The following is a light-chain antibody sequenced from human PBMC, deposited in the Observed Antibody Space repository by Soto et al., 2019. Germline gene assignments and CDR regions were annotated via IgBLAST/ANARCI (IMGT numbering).Light chain of an antibody. Sequence: DIQLAQSPSFLSASVGARVTITCRTSQDISSYLAWYQQKPGNAPQLLISAASTLQSGVPSRFSGSGSGTEFTLTISSLQPEDFATYYCQQLKSYPLSFGGGTKVEI. V-gene: IGKV1-9*01. J-gene: IGKJ4*01. CDR1: QDISSY. CDR2: AAS. CDR3: QQLKSYPLS.